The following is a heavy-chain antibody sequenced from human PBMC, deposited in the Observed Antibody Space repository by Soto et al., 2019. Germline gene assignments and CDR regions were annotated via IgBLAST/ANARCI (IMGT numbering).Heavy chain of an antibody. CDR3: ARDLEFRDGNISHLDY. CDR2: IIPIIGTP. Sequence: SVKVSCKASGGTFRNHVFNWVRQAPGQGLEWMGGIIPIIGTPNYAQKLQGRVTITADASTNTVYLDVSSLRSQDTAVYYCARDLEFRDGNISHLDYWGQGTLVTVSS. D-gene: IGHD3-10*01. CDR1: GGTFRNHV. J-gene: IGHJ4*02. V-gene: IGHV1-69*13.